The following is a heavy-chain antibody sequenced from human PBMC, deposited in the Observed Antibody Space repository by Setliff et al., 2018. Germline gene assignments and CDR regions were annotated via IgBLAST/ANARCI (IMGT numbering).Heavy chain of an antibody. J-gene: IGHJ5*02. D-gene: IGHD3-10*01. CDR3: VKLVPQAISSDP. V-gene: IGHV3-15*01. CDR1: GVTVSDAW. Sequence: GGSLRLSCAASGVTVSDAWMGWVRQTPGKGLDWVGRIKSKTDGGTTDYAAPVKGRFTISRDDSKNTLYLQMNSLKTEDTAVYYCVKLVPQAISSDPWGRGTLVTVSS. CDR2: IKSKTDGGTT.